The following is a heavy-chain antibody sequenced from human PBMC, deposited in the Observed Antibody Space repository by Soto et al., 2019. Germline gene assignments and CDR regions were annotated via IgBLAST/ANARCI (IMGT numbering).Heavy chain of an antibody. CDR1: GFTFGDYA. CDR2: IRSKAYGETT. D-gene: IGHD3-22*01. Sequence: PGGSLRLSCTASGFTFGDYAMSWFRQAPGKGLEWGGFIRSKAYGETTEYAASVKGRFTISRDDSKSIAYLQMNSLKTEDTAVYYCQCYYDSSGYYRPYYYYGMDVWGQGTTVTVSS. CDR3: QCYYDSSGYYRPYYYYGMDV. J-gene: IGHJ6*02. V-gene: IGHV3-49*03.